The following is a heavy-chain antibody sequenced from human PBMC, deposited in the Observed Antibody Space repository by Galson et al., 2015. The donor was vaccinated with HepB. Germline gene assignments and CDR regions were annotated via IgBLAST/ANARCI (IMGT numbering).Heavy chain of an antibody. CDR3: CSDVDY. J-gene: IGHJ4*02. CDR2: ISYDGSNK. CDR1: GFTFSSYA. Sequence: SLRLSCAASGFTFSSYAMHWVRQAPGKGLEWVAVISYDGSNKYYADSVKGRFTISRDNSKNTLYLQMNSLRAEDTAVCYCCSDVDYWGQGTLVTVSS. V-gene: IGHV3-30-3*01.